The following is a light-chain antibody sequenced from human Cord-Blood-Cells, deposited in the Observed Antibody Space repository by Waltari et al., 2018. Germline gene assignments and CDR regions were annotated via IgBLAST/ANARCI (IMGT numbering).Light chain of an antibody. CDR1: SSDVGSYNL. CDR2: EGS. CDR3: CSYAGSSTLV. J-gene: IGLJ3*02. V-gene: IGLV2-23*01. Sequence: QSALTQPASVSGSPGQSITISCTGTSSDVGSYNLVSWYQQHPGKAPKLMIYEGSKRHSGVSIRFSGSESGNTASLTISGLQAEDEADYYCCSYAGSSTLVFVGGTKLTVL.